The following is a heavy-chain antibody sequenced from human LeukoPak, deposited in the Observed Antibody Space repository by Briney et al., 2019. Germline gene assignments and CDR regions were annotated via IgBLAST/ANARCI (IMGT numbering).Heavy chain of an antibody. CDR3: ARRTVTGSGNFDY. J-gene: IGHJ4*02. Sequence: SETLSLTCTVSGGSISSSSYYWGWIRQPPGKGREWIGSIYYSGSTYYNPSLKSRVTISVDTFKNQFSLKLSSVTAADTAVYYCARRTVTGSGNFDYWGQGTLVTVSS. V-gene: IGHV4-39*01. CDR1: GGSISSSSYY. D-gene: IGHD3-10*01. CDR2: IYYSGST.